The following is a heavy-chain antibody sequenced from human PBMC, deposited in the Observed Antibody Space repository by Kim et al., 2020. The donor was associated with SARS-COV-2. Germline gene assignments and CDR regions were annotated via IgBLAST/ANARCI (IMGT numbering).Heavy chain of an antibody. CDR1: GFTFSRSA. J-gene: IGHJ4*02. V-gene: IGHV1-58*02. CDR3: AAGPDQDCSSTSCYAGFDY. CDR2: IVVGTGNT. D-gene: IGHD2-2*01. Sequence: SVKVSCKASGFTFSRSAMQWVRQARGQRLEWIGWIVVGTGNTNYAQKFQERVTITRDMSTNTAYMELSSLRSEDTAVYYCAAGPDQDCSSTSCYAGFDYWGQGTLVTVSS.